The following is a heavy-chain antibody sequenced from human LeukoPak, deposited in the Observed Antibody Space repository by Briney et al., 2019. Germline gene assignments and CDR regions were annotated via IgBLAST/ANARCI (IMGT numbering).Heavy chain of an antibody. CDR2: INPNSGGT. D-gene: IGHD3-22*01. J-gene: IGHJ4*02. Sequence: ASVTVSCTASGYVFTDYYIYWVRQAPGQGLEWMGWINPNSGGTNYPQKFQGRVTMTRDTSISTAYMDLTRLRSDDTAVYYCSRVDSTGYYRGRGPIDYWGQGTLVTVSS. CDR3: SRVDSTGYYRGRGPIDY. CDR1: GYVFTDYY. V-gene: IGHV1-2*02.